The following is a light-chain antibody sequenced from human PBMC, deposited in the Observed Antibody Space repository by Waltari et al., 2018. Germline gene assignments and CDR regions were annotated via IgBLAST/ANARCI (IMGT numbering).Light chain of an antibody. CDR1: SSDIGGHNY. Sequence: QSALTQPASVSGSPGQTIPISCTGTSSDIGGHNYVSWYQQHPGKAPKLMIYDVVKRPSGVSNRFSGSKSGNTASLTISGLQAEDDAIYYCSSYASSKFGGGTKLTVL. J-gene: IGLJ2*01. CDR3: SSYASSK. CDR2: DVV. V-gene: IGLV2-14*01.